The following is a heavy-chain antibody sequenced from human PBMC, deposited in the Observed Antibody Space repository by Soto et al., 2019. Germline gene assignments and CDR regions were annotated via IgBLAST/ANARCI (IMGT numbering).Heavy chain of an antibody. J-gene: IGHJ6*02. D-gene: IGHD2-2*01. V-gene: IGHV3-30*18. CDR2: ISYDGSNK. CDR1: GFTFSSYG. Sequence: QVQLVESGGGVVQPGRSLRLSCAASGFTFSSYGMHWVRQAPGKGLEWVAVISYDGSNKYYADSVKGRFTISRDNSKNTLYLQMNSLRAEDTAVYYCAKELVAILPASPDLGMDVWGQGTTVTVSS. CDR3: AKELVAILPASPDLGMDV.